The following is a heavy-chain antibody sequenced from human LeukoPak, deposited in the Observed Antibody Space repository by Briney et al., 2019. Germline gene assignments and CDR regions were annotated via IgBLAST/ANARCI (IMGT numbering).Heavy chain of an antibody. D-gene: IGHD2-2*01. CDR2: ISAYNGNT. CDR1: GYTFTSYG. V-gene: IGHV1-18*01. CDR3: ARAGCSSTSCYYADY. Sequence: VASVKVSCKASGYTFTSYGISWARQAPGQGLEWMGWISAYNGNTNYAQKLQGRVTMTTDTSTSTAYMELRSLRSDDTAVYYCARAGCSSTSCYYADYWGQGTLVTVSS. J-gene: IGHJ4*02.